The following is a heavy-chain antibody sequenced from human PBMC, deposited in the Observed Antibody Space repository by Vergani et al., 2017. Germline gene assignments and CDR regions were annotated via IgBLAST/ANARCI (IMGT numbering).Heavy chain of an antibody. J-gene: IGHJ6*03. CDR3: ARGPLRSTDYYDFWSGSYYYHYMDV. CDR2: INHSGST. V-gene: IGHV4-34*01. CDR1: GGSFSGYY. Sequence: QVQLQQWGAGLLKPSETLSLTCAVYGGSFSGYYWSWIRQPPGKGLEWIGEINHSGSTNYNPSLKSRVTISVDTSKNQFSLKLRSLTAADTAVYYCARGPLRSTDYYDFWSGSYYYHYMDVWGKGTTVTVSS. D-gene: IGHD3-3*01.